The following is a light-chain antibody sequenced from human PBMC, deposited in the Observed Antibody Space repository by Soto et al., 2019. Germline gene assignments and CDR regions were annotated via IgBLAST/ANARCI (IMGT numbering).Light chain of an antibody. CDR3: QQFDVLPPYT. V-gene: IGKV1-33*01. CDR2: DAD. J-gene: IGKJ2*01. CDR1: HDIKKY. Sequence: DIQLTQSPPSLSASEGDRVTIACQASHDIKKYLNWYQQKPGKAHKILIYDADNLQTGVPSRFSGSGAGTEFTFTIGSLQPEDVATYFCQQFDVLPPYTFGQGTKVDTK.